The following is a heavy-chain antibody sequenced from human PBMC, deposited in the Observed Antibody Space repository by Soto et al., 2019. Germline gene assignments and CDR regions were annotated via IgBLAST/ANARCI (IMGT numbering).Heavy chain of an antibody. D-gene: IGHD6-6*01. J-gene: IGHJ4*02. V-gene: IGHV3-30-3*01. CDR1: GFTFSSYA. CDR3: ATTHSSSSY. CDR2: ISYDGSNK. Sequence: QVQLVESGGGVVQPGRSLRLSCAASGFTFSSYAMHWVRQAPGKGLEWVAVISYDGSNKYYADSVKGRFTISRDNSKNTLYLQMNSVRAEDTAVYYCATTHSSSSYWGQGTLVTVSS.